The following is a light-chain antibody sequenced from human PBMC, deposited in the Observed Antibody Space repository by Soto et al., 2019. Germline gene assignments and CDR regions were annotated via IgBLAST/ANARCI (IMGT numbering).Light chain of an antibody. J-gene: IGKJ5*01. CDR2: DAS. CDR1: QSVSSY. Sequence: EVVLTQSPSTLSFSPLDIATLSCRASQSVSSYFAWYQQKPGQAPRLLIYDASNRATGIPARFSGSGSGTDFTLTISSLEAEDFAVYYCQQRSISPLTFGQGTRLEIK. CDR3: QQRSISPLT. V-gene: IGKV3-11*01.